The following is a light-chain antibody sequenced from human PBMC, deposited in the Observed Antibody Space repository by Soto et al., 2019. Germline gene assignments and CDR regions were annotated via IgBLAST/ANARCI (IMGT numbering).Light chain of an antibody. CDR1: SSDVGGYNY. CDR2: DVS. V-gene: IGLV2-14*01. CDR3: SSYRSGRPPFV. Sequence: QSVLTQPASVSGSPGQSITISCTGTSSDVGGYNYVSWYQQHPDKAPKLMIYDVSNRPSGVSNRFSGSKSGNTASLTISGLRAADEADYYCSSYRSGRPPFVLGTGTKLTVL. J-gene: IGLJ1*01.